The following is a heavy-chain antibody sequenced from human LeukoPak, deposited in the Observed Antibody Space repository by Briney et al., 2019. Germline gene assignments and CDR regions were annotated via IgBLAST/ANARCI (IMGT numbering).Heavy chain of an antibody. V-gene: IGHV4-59*08. CDR2: IYYGGST. D-gene: IGHD3-9*01. Sequence: SETLSLTCTVSGGTISSYYWSWIRQPPGKGLEWIGDIYYGGSTNYNPSVKSRVTISVDTSKNQFSLKLSSVTAADTAVYYCATTYDILTGAYDYWGQGTLVTVSS. CDR3: ATTYDILTGAYDY. J-gene: IGHJ4*02. CDR1: GGTISSYY.